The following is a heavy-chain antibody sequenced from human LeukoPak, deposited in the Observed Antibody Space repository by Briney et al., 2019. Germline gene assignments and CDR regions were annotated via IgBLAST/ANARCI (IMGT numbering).Heavy chain of an antibody. J-gene: IGHJ3*02. V-gene: IGHV4-59*01. CDR2: ISDIGSI. CDR3: ARSSSPWAFDI. Sequence: SETLSLTCTVSGGSISSYYWSWIRQPPGKGLEWIAYISDIGSINYNPSLKSRVTISVDTSKNQFSLKLSSVTAADTAVYYCARSSSPWAFDIWGQGTMVTVSS. CDR1: GGSISSYY. D-gene: IGHD6-13*01.